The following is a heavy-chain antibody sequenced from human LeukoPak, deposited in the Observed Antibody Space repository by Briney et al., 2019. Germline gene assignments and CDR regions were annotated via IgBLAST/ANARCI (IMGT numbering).Heavy chain of an antibody. J-gene: IGHJ6*03. CDR3: TTDAVWDDFWSGSSYYYYYYMDV. D-gene: IGHD3-3*01. CDR1: GFTVSSNY. CDR2: IYSGGST. Sequence: PGGSLSLSCAASGFTVSSNYMSWVRQAPGKGLGWVSVIYSGGSTYYADSVKGRFTISRDKSKNTLYLQMNSLKTEDTAVYYCTTDAVWDDFWSGSSYYYYYYMDVWGKGTTVTVSS. V-gene: IGHV3-66*01.